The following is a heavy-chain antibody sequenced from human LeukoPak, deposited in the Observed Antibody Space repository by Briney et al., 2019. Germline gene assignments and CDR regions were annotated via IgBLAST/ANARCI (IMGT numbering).Heavy chain of an antibody. CDR1: GFTFSSYG. CDR2: MWYDGNNE. J-gene: IGHJ4*02. Sequence: WGSLTLSCAASGFTFSSYGMHWVRQAPGKGLERVAFMWYDGNNEYYSDSVKGRFTISRDSSKNTLYLQMHSLRAEDTAVYYCAKDPLQYGSGSYYFDYWGQGTLVTVSS. D-gene: IGHD3-10*01. CDR3: AKDPLQYGSGSYYFDY. V-gene: IGHV3-30*02.